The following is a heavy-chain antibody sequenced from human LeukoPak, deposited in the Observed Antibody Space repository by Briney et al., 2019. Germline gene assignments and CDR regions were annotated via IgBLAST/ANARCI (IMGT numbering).Heavy chain of an antibody. D-gene: IGHD5-12*01. CDR2: IYNIGSP. J-gene: IGHJ4*02. Sequence: SETLSLTCTVSGGSISGYCWTWILQPAGKGLEWIGRIYNIGSPNYNPALKSRVTISVDTSKNQFSLKLSSVTAADSAVYYCARGLRTDSGYDDGEDHWGQGTLVTVSS. CDR3: ARGLRTDSGYDDGEDH. V-gene: IGHV4-4*07. CDR1: GGSISGYC.